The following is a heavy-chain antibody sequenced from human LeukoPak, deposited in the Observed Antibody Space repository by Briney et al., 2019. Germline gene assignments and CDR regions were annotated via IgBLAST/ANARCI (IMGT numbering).Heavy chain of an antibody. J-gene: IGHJ4*02. V-gene: IGHV4-59*08. Sequence: SETLSLTCTVSGASISNYYWSWIRQPPAKGLECIGYVSYSGRTNHNPSLNSPATISADPSNHQLPLQLPPLTPQHPAVYYRARHQRGAENLDFWGQGTLVTVSS. CDR2: VSYSGRT. CDR1: GASISNYY. D-gene: IGHD2/OR15-2a*01. CDR3: ARHQRGAENLDF.